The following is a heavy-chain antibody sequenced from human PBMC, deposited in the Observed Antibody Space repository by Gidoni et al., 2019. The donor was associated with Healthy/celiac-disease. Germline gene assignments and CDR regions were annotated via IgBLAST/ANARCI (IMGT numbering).Heavy chain of an antibody. D-gene: IGHD3-22*01. V-gene: IGHV1-8*01. CDR2: MNPNSGNT. CDR1: GYTFTSYD. J-gene: IGHJ4*02. Sequence: QVQMVQSRAEVKKPGASVKVSCKASGYTFTSYDINWVRQATGQGLEWMGWMNPNSGNTGYAQKFQGRVTMTRNTAISTAYMELSSLRSADTAVYYCALLGYYDSSGPGTYWGQGTLVTVSS. CDR3: ALLGYYDSSGPGTY.